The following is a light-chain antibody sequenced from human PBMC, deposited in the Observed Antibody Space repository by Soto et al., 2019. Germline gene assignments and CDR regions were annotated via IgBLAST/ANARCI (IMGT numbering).Light chain of an antibody. V-gene: IGKV3-15*01. CDR2: GAS. J-gene: IGKJ4*01. CDR3: QEYNSWHPIT. Sequence: MTHSPNTLSLSPLLRSTLCCRHSQSVGRTLAWYQQKPGQAPRLLLYGASTRATGIPVRFSGSGSGTEFTLTITSLQPADFAVYYCQEYNSWHPITFGGGTQVDI. CDR1: QSVGRT.